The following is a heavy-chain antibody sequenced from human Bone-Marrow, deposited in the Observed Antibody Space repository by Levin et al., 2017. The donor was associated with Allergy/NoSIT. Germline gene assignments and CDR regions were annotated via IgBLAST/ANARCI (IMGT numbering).Heavy chain of an antibody. V-gene: IGHV4-31*03. CDR2: IYYSVST. CDR1: GGSISSGGYY. D-gene: IGHD3-10*01. J-gene: IGHJ5*02. CDR3: ARAGKVRGAPGAWFDP. Sequence: SQTLSLTCTVSGGSISSGGYYWSWIRQHPGKGLEWIGYIYYSVSTYYNPSLKSRVTISVDTSKNQFSLKLSSVTAADTAVYYCARAGKVRGAPGAWFDPWGQGTLVTVSA.